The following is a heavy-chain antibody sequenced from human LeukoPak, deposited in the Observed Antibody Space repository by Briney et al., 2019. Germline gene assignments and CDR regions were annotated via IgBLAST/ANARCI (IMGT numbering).Heavy chain of an antibody. CDR2: IYYSGST. Sequence: SETLSLTCTVPGGSISSSSYYWGWIRQPPGKGLEWIGSIYYSGSTYYNPSLKSRVTISVDTSKNQFSLKLSSVTAADTAVYYCARDLPSLKYCSGGSCYRGLSWFDPWGQGTLVTVSS. CDR1: GGSISSSSYY. CDR3: ARDLPSLKYCSGGSCYRGLSWFDP. D-gene: IGHD2-15*01. V-gene: IGHV4-39*07. J-gene: IGHJ5*02.